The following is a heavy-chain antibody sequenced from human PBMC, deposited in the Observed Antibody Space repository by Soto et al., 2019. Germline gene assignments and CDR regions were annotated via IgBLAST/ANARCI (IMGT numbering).Heavy chain of an antibody. CDR1: GFTFDDYT. CDR2: ISWDGGST. CDR3: AKGVVRGYSYGPYYYYYGMDV. J-gene: IGHJ6*02. Sequence: GGSLRLSCAASGFTFDDYTMNWVRQAPGKXLEWVSLISWDGGSTYYADSVKGRFTISRDNSKNSLYLQMNSLRTEDTALYYCAKGVVRGYSYGPYYYYYGMDVWGQGTTVTVSS. D-gene: IGHD5-18*01. V-gene: IGHV3-43*01.